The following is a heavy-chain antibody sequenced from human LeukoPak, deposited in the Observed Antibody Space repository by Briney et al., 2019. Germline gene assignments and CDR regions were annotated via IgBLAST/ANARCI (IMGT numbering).Heavy chain of an antibody. CDR3: ARIVGATGDFDY. CDR2: IIPIFGTA. V-gene: IGHV1-69*05. D-gene: IGHD1-26*01. CDR1: GGTFSSYA. Sequence: ASVKVSCKASGGTFSSYAISWVRQAPGQGLEWMGRIIPIFGTANYAQKFQGRVRITTDESTSTAYMELSSLRSEDTAVYYCARIVGATGDFDYWGQGTLVTVSS. J-gene: IGHJ4*02.